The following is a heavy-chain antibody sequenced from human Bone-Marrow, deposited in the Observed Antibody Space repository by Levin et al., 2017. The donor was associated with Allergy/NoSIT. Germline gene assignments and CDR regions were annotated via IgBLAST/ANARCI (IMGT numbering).Heavy chain of an antibody. D-gene: IGHD3-16*01. J-gene: IGHJ5*02. Sequence: PLASVKVSCKASGYTFTSYGISWVRQAPGQGLEWMGWISAYNGNTNYAQKLQGRVTMTTDTSTSTAYMELRSLRSDDTAVYYCAREERDKLQLGELAYIGGWFDPWGQGTLVTVSS. CDR2: ISAYNGNT. CDR1: GYTFTSYG. V-gene: IGHV1-18*01. CDR3: AREERDKLQLGELAYIGGWFDP.